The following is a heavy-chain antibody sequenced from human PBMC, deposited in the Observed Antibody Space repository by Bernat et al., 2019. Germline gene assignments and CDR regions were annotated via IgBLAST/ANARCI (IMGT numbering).Heavy chain of an antibody. D-gene: IGHD3-10*01. CDR3: GRQGRGVFDV. CDR1: GFSFRTYW. J-gene: IGHJ3*01. Sequence: EVQLVEAGGGLVQPGGSLRLSCAASGFSFRTYWMHWVRQAPGKGLMWISRINSDGNATTYTDSVKGRFTISRDNADNTLYLQMNSLRAEDTSIYCCGRQGRGVFDVWGQGTMVTVSS. CDR2: INSDGNAT. V-gene: IGHV3-74*03.